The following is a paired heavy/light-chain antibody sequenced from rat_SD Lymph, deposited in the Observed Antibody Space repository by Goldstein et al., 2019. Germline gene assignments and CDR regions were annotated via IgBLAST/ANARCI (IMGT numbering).Light chain of an antibody. CDR3: LQYDKYPYT. J-gene: IGKJ2-3*01. Sequence: DIQMTQSPSSLSASLGDRVTITCRASQDIGNYLSWFQQKPGKSPRLMIYGATNLEDGVPSRFSGSRSGSDYSLTISSLESEDTAIYYCLQYDKYPYTFGAGTKLELK. CDR2: GAT. CDR1: QDIGNY. V-gene: IGKV14S15*01.
Heavy chain of an antibody. D-gene: IGHD1-12*02. J-gene: IGHJ4*01. V-gene: IGHV5-20*01. CDR3: TTDAREGDYYYDGTYYYGYVMDA. CDR1: GFTFSDYY. Sequence: EVQLVESGGGLVQPGRSLKLSCAASGFTFSDYYMAWVRQAPTKGLEWVASISYDGGSTYYRDSVKGRFTISRDNAKSSLYLQMDSLRSEDTATYYCTTDAREGDYYYDGTYYYGYVMDAWGQGASVTVSS. CDR2: ISYDGGST.